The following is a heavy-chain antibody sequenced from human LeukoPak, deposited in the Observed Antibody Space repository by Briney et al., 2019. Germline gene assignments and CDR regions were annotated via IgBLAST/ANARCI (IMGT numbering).Heavy chain of an antibody. Sequence: GASVKVSCKVSGYTPTELSMNWVRQAPGKGPEWMGRFDPEDGETIYTQKFQGRVTMTEDTSTDTAYMELTSLRSEDTAVYYCATDFYRGLQFDYWGQGTLVIVSS. CDR2: FDPEDGET. CDR3: ATDFYRGLQFDY. V-gene: IGHV1-24*01. J-gene: IGHJ4*02. D-gene: IGHD2/OR15-2a*01. CDR1: GYTPTELS.